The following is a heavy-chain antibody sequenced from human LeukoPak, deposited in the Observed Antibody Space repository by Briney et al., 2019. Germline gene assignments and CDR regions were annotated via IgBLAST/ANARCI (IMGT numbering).Heavy chain of an antibody. CDR1: GGTFSSYA. D-gene: IGHD2-15*01. V-gene: IGHV1-69*05. Sequence: ASVKVSCKASGGTFSSYAISWVRQAPGQGLEWMGGIIPIFGTANYAQKFQGRVTITTDESTSTAYMELSSLRSEDTAVYYCARDLGYCSGGSCQWFDPWGQGTLVTVSS. CDR2: IIPIFGTA. J-gene: IGHJ5*02. CDR3: ARDLGYCSGGSCQWFDP.